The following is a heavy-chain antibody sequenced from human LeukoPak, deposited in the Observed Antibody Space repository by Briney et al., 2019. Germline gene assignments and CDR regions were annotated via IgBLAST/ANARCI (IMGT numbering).Heavy chain of an antibody. V-gene: IGHV3-30-3*01. D-gene: IGHD3-22*01. J-gene: IGHJ4*02. CDR1: GFTFSSYA. Sequence: GRSLRLSCAASGFTFSSYAMHWVRQAPGKGLEWVAIISYDGNNIYYADSVKGRFTISRDNSKNTLYLQMNSLTADDTAVYYCARDLLVSQFRVVMIVVPPGYWGQGTLVTVSS. CDR3: ARDLLVSQFRVVMIVVPPGY. CDR2: ISYDGNNI.